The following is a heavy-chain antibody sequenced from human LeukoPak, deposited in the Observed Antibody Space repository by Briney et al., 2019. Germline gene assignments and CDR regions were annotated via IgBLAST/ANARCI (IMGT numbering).Heavy chain of an antibody. Sequence: PGGSLRLSCVASGFTFSGNAMSWVRQAPGRGLEWVSGVGGDEKTHYADFVRGRFTISRDNSKNTVFLQMNSLTVEDTVVYYCAKDLSWWVTADYWGQGALVTVSS. CDR3: AKDLSWWVTADY. V-gene: IGHV3-23*01. J-gene: IGHJ4*02. CDR2: VGGDEKT. D-gene: IGHD2-21*02. CDR1: GFTFSGNA.